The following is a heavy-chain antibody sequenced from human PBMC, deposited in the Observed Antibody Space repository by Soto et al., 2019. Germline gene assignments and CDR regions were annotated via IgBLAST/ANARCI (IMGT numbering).Heavy chain of an antibody. V-gene: IGHV4-59*01. CDR2: IYYSGST. Sequence: SETLSLTCTVSGGSISSYYWSWIRQPPGKGLEWIGYIYYSGSTNYNPSLKSRVTISVDTSKNQFSLKLSSVTAADTAVYYCARVDTAMVILDYWGQGTLVTVSS. CDR1: GGSISSYY. CDR3: ARVDTAMVILDY. D-gene: IGHD5-18*01. J-gene: IGHJ4*02.